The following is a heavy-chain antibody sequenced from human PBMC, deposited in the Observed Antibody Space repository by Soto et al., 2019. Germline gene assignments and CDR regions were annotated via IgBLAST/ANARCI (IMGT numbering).Heavy chain of an antibody. CDR3: ARDCSSTSCYAYP. V-gene: IGHV1-69*08. CDR2: IIPILGIA. Sequence: QVQLVQSGAEVKKPGSSVNVSCKASGGTFSSYTISWVRQAPGQGLEWMGRIIPILGIANYAQKFQGRVTITADKSTSTAYMELSSLRSEDTAVYYCARDCSSTSCYAYPWGQGTLVTVSS. J-gene: IGHJ5*02. D-gene: IGHD2-2*01. CDR1: GGTFSSYT.